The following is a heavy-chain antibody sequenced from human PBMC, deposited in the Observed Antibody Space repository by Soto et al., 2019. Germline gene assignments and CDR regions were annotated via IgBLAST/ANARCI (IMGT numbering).Heavy chain of an antibody. V-gene: IGHV5-51*01. CDR2: IYPGDSDI. D-gene: IGHD4-17*01. J-gene: IGHJ4*02. CDR3: ARSSSLTTVAN. CDR1: GFGFSIFW. Sequence: PGESLKISCNGSGFGFSIFWIAWVRQVPGKGLEWMGIIYPGDSDIRYSPSFQGQVTISADKSTSTAYLQWRSLKASDTAVYFCARSSSLTTVANWGQGTQVTVSS.